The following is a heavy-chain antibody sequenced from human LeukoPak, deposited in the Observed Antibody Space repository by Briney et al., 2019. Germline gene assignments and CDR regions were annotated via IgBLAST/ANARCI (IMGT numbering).Heavy chain of an antibody. D-gene: IGHD4-17*01. J-gene: IGHJ4*02. V-gene: IGHV4-39*01. CDR1: GGSISSSSYY. CDR2: IYYSGSI. CDR3: ARRKLDYDETNYYFDY. Sequence: SETLSLTCTVSGGSISSSSYYWGWIRQPPGKGLEWIGSIYYSGSIYYNPSLKSRVTISVDTSKNQFSLKLSSVTAADTAVYYCARRKLDYDETNYYFDYWGQGTLVTVSS.